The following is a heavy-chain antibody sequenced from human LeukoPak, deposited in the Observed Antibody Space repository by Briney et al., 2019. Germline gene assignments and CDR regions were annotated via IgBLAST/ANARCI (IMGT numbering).Heavy chain of an antibody. D-gene: IGHD4-17*01. Sequence: GESLKISCKRSGYSFTSYWINWVRQMPGKGLEWMGRIDPSGPYTNYNPSFQGHVTISADKSISTAYLQWSSLKASDTAMYYCAGLMDFGDYLYYYGMDVWGQGTTVTVSS. J-gene: IGHJ6*02. CDR3: AGLMDFGDYLYYYGMDV. CDR2: IDPSGPYT. CDR1: GYSFTSYW. V-gene: IGHV5-10-1*01.